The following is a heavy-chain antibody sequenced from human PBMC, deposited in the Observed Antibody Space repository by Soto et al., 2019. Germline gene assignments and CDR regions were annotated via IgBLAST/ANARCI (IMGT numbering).Heavy chain of an antibody. J-gene: IGHJ3*02. V-gene: IGHV4-59*01. CDR2: IYYSGST. CDR3: ARLEPTVTPADAFDI. Sequence: QVQLQESGPGLVKPSETLSLTCTVSGGSISSYYWSWIRQPPGKGLEWIGYIYYSGSTNYNPSLKSRVTISVDTSKNQFSLKLSSVTAADTAVYYCARLEPTVTPADAFDIWGQGTMVTVSS. CDR1: GGSISSYY. D-gene: IGHD4-17*01.